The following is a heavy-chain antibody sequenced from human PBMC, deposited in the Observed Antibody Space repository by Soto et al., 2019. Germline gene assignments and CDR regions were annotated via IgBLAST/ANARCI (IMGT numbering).Heavy chain of an antibody. Sequence: ASVKVSCKASGYTFTSYGISWVRQAPGQGLEWMGWISAYNGNTNYAQKLQGRVTMTTDTSTSTAYMELRSLRSDDTAVYYCARVLRFLDTYHNWFDPWGQGTLVTVSS. CDR3: ARVLRFLDTYHNWFDP. J-gene: IGHJ5*02. CDR1: GYTFTSYG. CDR2: ISAYNGNT. D-gene: IGHD3-10*01. V-gene: IGHV1-18*01.